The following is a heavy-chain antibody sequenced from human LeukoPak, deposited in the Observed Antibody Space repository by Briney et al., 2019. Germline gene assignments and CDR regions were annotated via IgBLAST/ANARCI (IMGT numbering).Heavy chain of an antibody. CDR3: ATRGAYSSSWSNFDY. D-gene: IGHD6-13*01. Sequence: ESLKISCKGSGYSFTSYWIGWVRQMPGKGLEWMGIIYPGDSDTRYGPSFQGQVTISADKSISTAYLQWSSLKASDTAMYYCATRGAYSSSWSNFDYWGQGTLVTVSS. CDR2: IYPGDSDT. CDR1: GYSFTSYW. J-gene: IGHJ4*02. V-gene: IGHV5-51*01.